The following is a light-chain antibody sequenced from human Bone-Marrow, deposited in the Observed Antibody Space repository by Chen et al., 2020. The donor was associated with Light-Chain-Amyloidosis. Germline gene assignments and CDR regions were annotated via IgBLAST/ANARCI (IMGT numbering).Light chain of an antibody. Sequence: EIVLTQSPGTLSLSPGEGANLTCRASQTISSNYLTWYQQKFGQAPRLLIYGSSSRATGIPDRFTGSRSGTDFTRTSNKIENGDFAMYDCKQYGTSPLTFGGGTKVEIK. CDR2: GSS. CDR3: KQYGTSPLT. V-gene: IGKV3-20*01. CDR1: QTISSNY. J-gene: IGKJ4*01.